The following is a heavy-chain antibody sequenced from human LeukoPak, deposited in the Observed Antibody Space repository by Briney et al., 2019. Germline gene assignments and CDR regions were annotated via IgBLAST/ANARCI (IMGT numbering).Heavy chain of an antibody. CDR3: ALHYGQGVYGVDV. CDR1: GYTFTSFD. V-gene: IGHV1-8*01. D-gene: IGHD3-10*01. Sequence: GASVKVSCKASGYTFTSFDTNWVRQAPGQGLEWMGWMNPNNDYTGYAQKFQGRVTLTRNTSINTAYMEVSSLRSEDTAVYYCALHYGQGVYGVDVWGQGTTVTVSS. J-gene: IGHJ6*02. CDR2: MNPNNDYT.